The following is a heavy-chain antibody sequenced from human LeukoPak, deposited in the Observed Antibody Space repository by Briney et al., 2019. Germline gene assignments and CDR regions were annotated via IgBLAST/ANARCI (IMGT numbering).Heavy chain of an antibody. V-gene: IGHV4-4*07. J-gene: IGHJ5*02. D-gene: IGHD3-22*01. CDR3: ARDKSSGFHNWFDP. Sequence: SETLSLTCTVSGGFISTYYWSWLRQPAGKGLEWIGRIYGSGNSDYNPSLTRRVTMSVDTSKNQFSLKLNSATAADTAVYYCARDKSSGFHNWFDPWSQGTLVTVSS. CDR2: IYGSGNS. CDR1: GGFISTYY.